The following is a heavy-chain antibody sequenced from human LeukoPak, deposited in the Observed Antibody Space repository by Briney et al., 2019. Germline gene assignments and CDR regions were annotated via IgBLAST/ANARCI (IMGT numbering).Heavy chain of an antibody. V-gene: IGHV4-59*01. Sequence: SETLSLTCTVSGGSISSYYWSWIRQPPGKGLEWIGYIYYSGSTNYNPSLKSRVTISVDTSKNQFSLKLSSVTAADTAVYYCARDLTGGGYGDYGYWGQGTLVTVSS. D-gene: IGHD4-17*01. J-gene: IGHJ4*02. CDR3: ARDLTGGGYGDYGY. CDR1: GGSISSYY. CDR2: IYYSGST.